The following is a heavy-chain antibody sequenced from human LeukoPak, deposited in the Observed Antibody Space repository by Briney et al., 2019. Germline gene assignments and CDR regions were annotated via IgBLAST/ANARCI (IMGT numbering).Heavy chain of an antibody. CDR1: GFTFNNYW. J-gene: IGHJ4*02. CDR3: ARAHTSAWNVFPDY. Sequence: PGGSLRLSCAAPGFTFNNYWMSWLRQAPGKGPEWVANIKEDESEKYYVDSVKGRFTISRDNAKNALYLQMNSLRVEDTAIFYCARAHTSAWNVFPDYWGQGTLVTVSS. V-gene: IGHV3-7*01. D-gene: IGHD1-1*01. CDR2: IKEDESEK.